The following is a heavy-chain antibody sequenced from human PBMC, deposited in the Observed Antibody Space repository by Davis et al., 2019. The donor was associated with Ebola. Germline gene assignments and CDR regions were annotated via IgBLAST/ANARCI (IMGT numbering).Heavy chain of an antibody. J-gene: IGHJ4*02. D-gene: IGHD1-7*01. CDR3: TKDSDVSSGPLELDD. CDR1: GITLSGYG. V-gene: IGHV3-30*18. Sequence: GESLKISCAASGITLSGYGMHWVRQAPGEGLEWVAVISKDGSNKKYVDSVKGRFTISRDNSKNTLYLQMNSLRAEDTAVYYCTKDSDVSSGPLELDDWGQGTLITVCS. CDR2: ISKDGSNK.